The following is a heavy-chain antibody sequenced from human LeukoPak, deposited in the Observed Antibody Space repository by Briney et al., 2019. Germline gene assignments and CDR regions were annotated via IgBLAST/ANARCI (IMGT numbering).Heavy chain of an antibody. CDR2: IYYSGDT. CDR1: GGSISSSSYY. V-gene: IGHV4-39*01. J-gene: IGHJ6*03. Sequence: PSETLSLTCTVSGGSISSSSYYWGWIRQPPGTGLEWIGSIYYSGDTYYNPSLKGRRVTISVDTSKNQFSLRLSSVTAADTAVYYCARHQWHYYYYMGVWGKGSTVTVSS. CDR3: ARHQWHYYYYMGV. D-gene: IGHD6-19*01.